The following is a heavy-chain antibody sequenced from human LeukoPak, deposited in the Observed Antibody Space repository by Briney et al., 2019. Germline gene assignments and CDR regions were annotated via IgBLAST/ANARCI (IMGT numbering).Heavy chain of an antibody. Sequence: GGSLRLSCAASGFTFSSYWMHWVRQAPGKGLVWVSLINSDGSSTIYADSVKGRFTISRDNVKNTLYLQMNSLRAEDTAVYYCAKDGGYCSSTSCRSDYWGQGTLVTVSS. V-gene: IGHV3-74*01. CDR1: GFTFSSYW. D-gene: IGHD2-2*01. J-gene: IGHJ4*02. CDR3: AKDGGYCSSTSCRSDY. CDR2: INSDGSST.